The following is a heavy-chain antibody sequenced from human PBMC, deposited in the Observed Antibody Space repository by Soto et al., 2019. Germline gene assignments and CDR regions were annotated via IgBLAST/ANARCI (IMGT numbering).Heavy chain of an antibody. V-gene: IGHV3-30*18. CDR2: TSHDGSNK. Sequence: QVQLVESGGGVVQPGRSLRLSCAASGFIFRSYGMNWVRQAPGKVLEWVALTSHDGSNKDYADSVKGRFTISRDNFKNALYQKMNSLRLEDTAVYYCAKDQEPYGATWPYFWGKGTLVTVSS. CDR3: AKDQEPYGATWPYF. J-gene: IGHJ4*02. D-gene: IGHD3-10*01. CDR1: GFIFRSYG.